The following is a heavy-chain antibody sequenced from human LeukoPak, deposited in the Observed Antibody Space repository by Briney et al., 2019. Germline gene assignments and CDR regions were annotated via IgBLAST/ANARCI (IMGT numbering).Heavy chain of an antibody. Sequence: GGTLTLSCAASEIIFSSYGMSWVRQAPGKGLEWVSGINWNGGSTGYADSVKGRFTISRDNAKNSLYLQMNSLRAEDTALYYCAREGTTIAEYYFDYWGQGTLVTVSS. CDR2: INWNGGST. CDR3: AREGTTIAEYYFDY. D-gene: IGHD1/OR15-1a*01. J-gene: IGHJ4*02. CDR1: EIIFSSYG. V-gene: IGHV3-20*04.